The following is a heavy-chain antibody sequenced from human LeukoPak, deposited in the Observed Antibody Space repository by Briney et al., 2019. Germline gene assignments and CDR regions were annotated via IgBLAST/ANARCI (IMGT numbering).Heavy chain of an antibody. J-gene: IGHJ4*02. CDR2: ISGSGGST. Sequence: GGSLRLSCLASGFSFNSYTMNWVREAPGKGLEWVSAISGSGGSTYYADSVKGRFTISRDNSKNTLYLQMNSLRAEDTAVYYCAKDGSSGYCSSTSCYHYWGQGTLVTVSS. V-gene: IGHV3-23*01. D-gene: IGHD2-2*01. CDR3: AKDGSSGYCSSTSCYHY. CDR1: GFSFNSYT.